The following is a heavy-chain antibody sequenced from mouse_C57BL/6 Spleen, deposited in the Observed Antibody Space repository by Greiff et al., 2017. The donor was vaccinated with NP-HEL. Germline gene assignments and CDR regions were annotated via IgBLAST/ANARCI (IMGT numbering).Heavy chain of an antibody. CDR1: GFNIKNTY. Sequence: EVQLVESVAELVRPGASVTLSCTASGFNIKNTYMHWVKQRPEQGLEWIGRIDPANGNPKYAPKFQGKATITADKSSNTAYLQLSSLTSENTAIYYCAPYDGFLWGQGTTLTVSS. CDR2: IDPANGNP. CDR3: APYDGFL. D-gene: IGHD2-3*01. V-gene: IGHV14-3*01. J-gene: IGHJ2*01.